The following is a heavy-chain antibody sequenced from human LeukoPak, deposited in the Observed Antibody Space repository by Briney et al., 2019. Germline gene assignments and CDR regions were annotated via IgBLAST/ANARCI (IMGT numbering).Heavy chain of an antibody. J-gene: IGHJ6*02. V-gene: IGHV3-21*01. CDR3: ARVKYGSGPYYGMDV. CDR2: ISSSSSYI. CDR1: GFTFSSYS. D-gene: IGHD3-10*01. Sequence: GESLRLSCAASGFTFSSYSMNWVRQAPGKGLEWVSSISSSSSYIYYADSVKGRFTISRDNAKNSLYLQMNSLRAEDTAVYYCARVKYGSGPYYGMDVWGQGTTVTVSS.